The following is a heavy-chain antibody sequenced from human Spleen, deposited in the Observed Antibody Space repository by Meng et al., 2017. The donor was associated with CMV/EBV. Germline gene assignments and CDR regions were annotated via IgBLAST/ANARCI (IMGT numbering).Heavy chain of an antibody. D-gene: IGHD6-6*01. CDR2: ISGSALTI. Sequence: SGCTLSDHYMTWIRKAPGKGLEAVSFISGSALTIYYSDSVKGRFTVSRDNAKNSMYLKMNSLQAEDTAVYYCARDLTARSVRFYFDLWGQGTVVSVSS. CDR1: GCTLSDHY. V-gene: IGHV3-11*04. CDR3: ARDLTARSVRFYFDL. J-gene: IGHJ4*02.